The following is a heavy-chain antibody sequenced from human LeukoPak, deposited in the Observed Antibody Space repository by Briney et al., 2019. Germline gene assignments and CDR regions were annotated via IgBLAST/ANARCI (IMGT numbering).Heavy chain of an antibody. Sequence: SETLSLTCTVSGGSISSSSYYWGWIRQPPEKGLEWIGSIYFSGSTYYNPSLKSRVTISVNTSENQFSLKLNSVTAADTAVYYCARDRSGYCSGGSCYSPSFFDSWGQGTLVTVSS. V-gene: IGHV4-39*07. D-gene: IGHD2-15*01. J-gene: IGHJ4*02. CDR2: IYFSGST. CDR3: ARDRSGYCSGGSCYSPSFFDS. CDR1: GGSISSSSYY.